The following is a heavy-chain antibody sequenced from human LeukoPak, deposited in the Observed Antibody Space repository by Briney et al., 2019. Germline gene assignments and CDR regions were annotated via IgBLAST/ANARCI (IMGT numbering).Heavy chain of an antibody. CDR1: GFTFSSSA. CDR2: ISRSGEVT. V-gene: IGHV3-23*01. Sequence: TGGSLRLSCAASGFTFSSSAMSWVRQAPGKGLEWVSGISRSGEVTYYEDSVRGRFTISKDISKNTLYLQMDSLRAEDTAIYYCAKEEVPNAFCGQATLLTVYS. CDR3: AKEEVPNAF. D-gene: IGHD1-1*01. J-gene: IGHJ1*01.